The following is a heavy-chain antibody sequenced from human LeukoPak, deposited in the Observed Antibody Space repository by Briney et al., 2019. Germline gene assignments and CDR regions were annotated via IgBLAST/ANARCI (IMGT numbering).Heavy chain of an antibody. CDR2: ISGRSDNT. CDR3: AKWGDYDVLTGYYVSDF. V-gene: IGHV3-23*01. D-gene: IGHD3-9*01. CDR1: GFIFSNYA. J-gene: IGHJ4*02. Sequence: GGSLRLSCGASGFIFSNYAMYWVRKAPGKGLEWVSAISGRSDNTYYADSVKGRFTLSRDSSKNTLYLQMNSLRADDTAVYYCAKWGDYDVLTGYYVSDFWGQGTLVTVSS.